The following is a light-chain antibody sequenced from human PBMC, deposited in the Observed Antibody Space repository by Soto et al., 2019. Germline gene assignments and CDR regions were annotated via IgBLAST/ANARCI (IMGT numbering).Light chain of an antibody. CDR2: EIT. J-gene: IGLJ2*01. V-gene: IGLV2-14*01. CDR3: SSYTSSDVV. CDR1: RSDLGGYNY. Sequence: QSALTQPASVSGPPGQSITISCTGTRSDLGGYNYVSWYQQHPGKAPKLMIYEITNRPSGVSTRFSGSKSGNTASLTISGLQAEDEADYYCSSYTSSDVVFGGGTKLTVL.